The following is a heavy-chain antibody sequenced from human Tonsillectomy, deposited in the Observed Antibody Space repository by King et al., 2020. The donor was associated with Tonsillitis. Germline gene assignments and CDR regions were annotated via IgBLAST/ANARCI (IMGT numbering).Heavy chain of an antibody. CDR2: ITPFNGNT. CDR3: ASSGGSGEKNYYFYGLDV. D-gene: IGHD2-15*01. CDR1: GYTFTYHY. J-gene: IGHJ6*02. Sequence: QLVESGAEVKKTGSSVKVSCKASGYTFTYHYLHWVRRAPGQALEWMGWITPFNGNTNYAQKFQDRVTITRDRSVSTAYMELSSLRSEDTALYYCASSGGSGEKNYYFYGLDVWGQGTTVTVSS. V-gene: IGHV1-45*02.